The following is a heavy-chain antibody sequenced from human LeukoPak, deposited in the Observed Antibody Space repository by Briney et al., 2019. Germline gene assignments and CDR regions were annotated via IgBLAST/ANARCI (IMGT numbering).Heavy chain of an antibody. V-gene: IGHV1-24*01. CDR1: RYTLTVLS. D-gene: IGHD6-13*01. CDR3: ATVGIAAAGTLDY. J-gene: IGHJ4*02. Sequence: ASVKVSCKVSRYTLTVLSMHWVRQAPGKGLEWMGGFDPEDGETIYAQKFQGRVTMTEDTSTDTAYMELSSLRSEDTAVYYCATVGIAAAGTLDYWGQGTLVTVSS. CDR2: FDPEDGET.